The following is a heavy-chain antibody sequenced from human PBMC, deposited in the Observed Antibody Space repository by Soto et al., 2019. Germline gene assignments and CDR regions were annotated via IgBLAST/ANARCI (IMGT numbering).Heavy chain of an antibody. CDR2: IYHSGST. Sequence: TLSLPCAVSGGSISSVVYPWSWIRQPPGKGLERIGYIYHSGSTYYNPSLKSRVTISVDRSKNQFSLKLSSVTAADTAVYYCARGGVDYYDSSGYYFSPYYFDYWGQGTLVTVSS. CDR1: GGSISSVVYP. J-gene: IGHJ4*02. CDR3: ARGGVDYYDSSGYYFSPYYFDY. V-gene: IGHV4-30-2*01. D-gene: IGHD3-22*01.